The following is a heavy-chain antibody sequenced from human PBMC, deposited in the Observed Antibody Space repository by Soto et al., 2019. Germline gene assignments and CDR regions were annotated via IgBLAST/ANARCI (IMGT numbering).Heavy chain of an antibody. CDR1: GFIFSYYG. J-gene: IGHJ4*02. D-gene: IGHD6-19*01. Sequence: QVQLVESGGGVVQPGRSLRLSCVVSGFIFSYYGMHWVRQAPGKGLEWVAVIWYDGNNKYYADSVKGRFTISRDNSKNKLYLQMNSLRAEDTAVYYCAITRRPYSSVPFDYWGQGTLVTVSS. CDR3: AITRRPYSSVPFDY. CDR2: IWYDGNNK. V-gene: IGHV3-33*01.